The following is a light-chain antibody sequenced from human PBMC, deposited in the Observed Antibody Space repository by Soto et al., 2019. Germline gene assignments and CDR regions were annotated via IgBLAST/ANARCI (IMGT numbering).Light chain of an antibody. Sequence: IQLTQSPSSLSASLGDRVTITCRASQDIGIYLAWYQQKPGKAPKLLICDVSSLESGVPSRFSGSGSETEFTLTISSLQPEDFATYYCQQSYSTPQTFGPGTKVDIK. CDR3: QQSYSTPQT. J-gene: IGKJ3*01. V-gene: IGKV1-39*01. CDR1: QDIGIY. CDR2: DVS.